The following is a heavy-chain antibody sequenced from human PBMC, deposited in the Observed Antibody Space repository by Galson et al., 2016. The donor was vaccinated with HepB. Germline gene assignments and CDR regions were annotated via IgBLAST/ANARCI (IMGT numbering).Heavy chain of an antibody. CDR3: ARTKLQLLYYFDY. Sequence: SLRLSCAASGFTFSSYAMSWVRQVPGKGLEWVSTISGTGGSTDYADSVKGRFTISRDNAKNSLYLQMNSLRAEDTAVYYCARTKLQLLYYFDYWGQGTLVTVSS. CDR2: ISGTGGST. D-gene: IGHD5-18*01. J-gene: IGHJ4*02. V-gene: IGHV3-23*01. CDR1: GFTFSSYA.